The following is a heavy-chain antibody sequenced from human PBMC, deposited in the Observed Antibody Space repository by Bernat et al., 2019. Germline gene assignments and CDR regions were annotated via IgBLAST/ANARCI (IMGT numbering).Heavy chain of an antibody. CDR2: INPSGGST. Sequence: QVQLVQSGAEVKKPGASVKVSCKASGYTFTSYYMHWVRQAPGQGLEWMGIINPSGGSTSYAQKFQGRVTMTRDTSTSTVYMELSSLRSEDTAVYYCASVTARHEGAYYYYYGMDVWGQGTTVTVSS. J-gene: IGHJ6*02. V-gene: IGHV1-46*03. CDR1: GYTFTSYY. CDR3: ASVTARHEGAYYYYYGMDV. D-gene: IGHD1-20*01.